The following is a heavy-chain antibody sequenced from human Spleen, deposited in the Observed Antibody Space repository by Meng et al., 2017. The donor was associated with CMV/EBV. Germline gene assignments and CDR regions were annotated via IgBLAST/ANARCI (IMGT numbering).Heavy chain of an antibody. V-gene: IGHV1-18*01. D-gene: IGHD4-17*01. CDR1: AYTVTSYG. J-gene: IGHJ4*02. CDR2: ISAYNGNT. Sequence: HVQLVPSGPEVTKPWDSVKVSCKAAAYTVTSYGISGVRQAPGQGLEWMVWISAYNGNTNYAQKLQGRVTMTTDTSTSTAYMELRSLRSDDTAVYYCAREGPDYGDYNYWGQGTLVTVSS. CDR3: AREGPDYGDYNY.